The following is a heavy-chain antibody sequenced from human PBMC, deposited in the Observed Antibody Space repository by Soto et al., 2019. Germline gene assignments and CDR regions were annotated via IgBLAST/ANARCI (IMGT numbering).Heavy chain of an antibody. CDR2: IYYSGST. Sequence: SETLSLTCTVSGGSVSSGSYYWSWIRQPPGKGLEWIGYIYYSGSTNYNPSLKSRVTISVDTSKNQFSLKLSSVTAADTAVYYCARVLNGGISGSYFFFNWGQGTLVTVSS. V-gene: IGHV4-61*01. CDR3: ARVLNGGISGSYFFFN. CDR1: GGSVSSGSYY. J-gene: IGHJ4*02. D-gene: IGHD1-26*01.